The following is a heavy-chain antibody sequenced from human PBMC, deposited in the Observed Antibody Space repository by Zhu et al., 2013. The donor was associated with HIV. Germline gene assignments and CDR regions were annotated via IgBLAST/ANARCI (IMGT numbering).Heavy chain of an antibody. Sequence: QVQLQQWGAGLLKPSETLSLTCAVYGGSFSGYYWNWIRQPPEKGLEWIGEINHSGSTNYNPSLKSRVTISVDKSKNQFSLKLSSVTAADTAVYYCARDLYYYDSSGYRWFDPWGQGTLGHRLL. CDR2: INHSGST. V-gene: IGHV4-34*01. CDR3: ARDLYYYDSSGYRWFDP. J-gene: IGHJ5*02. CDR1: GGSFSGYY. D-gene: IGHD3-22*01.